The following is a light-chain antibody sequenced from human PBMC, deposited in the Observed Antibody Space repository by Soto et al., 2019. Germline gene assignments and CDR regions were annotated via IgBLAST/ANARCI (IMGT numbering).Light chain of an antibody. V-gene: IGKV3-20*01. CDR3: QQYGGVPYT. CDR1: LSVSNNY. CDR2: GAS. Sequence: ARGPFPGGRETPFCGASLSVSNNYLAWYQQKPGQAPRLLIYGASNRATGIPDRFSGSGSGTDFTLTISRLEPEDFAIYYCQQYGGVPYTFGQGTKVDIK. J-gene: IGKJ2*01.